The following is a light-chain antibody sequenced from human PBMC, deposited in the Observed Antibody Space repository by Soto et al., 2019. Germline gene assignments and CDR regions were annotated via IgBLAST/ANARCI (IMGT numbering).Light chain of an antibody. Sequence: FQMTQSPSYLSASVGDRVTITCQASQHISEYLNWYQYKPGKAPKLLITDASNLKTGVPSRFSGSGSGTEYTFTINSLQPEDIATYYCQQYENFPLTFGGGTKVDIK. CDR1: QHISEY. V-gene: IGKV1-33*01. CDR2: DAS. CDR3: QQYENFPLT. J-gene: IGKJ4*01.